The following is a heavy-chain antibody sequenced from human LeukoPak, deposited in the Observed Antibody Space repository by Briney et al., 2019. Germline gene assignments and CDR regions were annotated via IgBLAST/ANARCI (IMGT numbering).Heavy chain of an antibody. D-gene: IGHD6-13*01. CDR2: IYYSGST. CDR1: GGSISSYY. CDR3: ARGSSSSWYPDLWDYYYMDV. J-gene: IGHJ6*03. V-gene: IGHV4-59*01. Sequence: SETLSLTCTVSGGSISSYYWSWIRQPPGKGLEWIGYIYYSGSTNYNPSLKSRVTISVDTSKNQFSLKLSSVTAADTAVYYCARGSSSSWYPDLWDYYYMDVWGKGTAVTVSS.